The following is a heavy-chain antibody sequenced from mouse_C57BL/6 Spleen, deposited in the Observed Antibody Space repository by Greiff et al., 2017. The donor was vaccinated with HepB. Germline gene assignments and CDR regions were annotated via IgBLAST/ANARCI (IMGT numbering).Heavy chain of an antibody. Sequence: VQLQQSGAELVRPGASVTLSCKASGYTFTDYEMHWVKQTPVHGLEWIGAIDPETGGTAYNQKFKGKAILTADKSSSTAYMELRSLTSEDSAVYYCTRRDYGDWYFDVWGTGTTVTVSS. CDR2: IDPETGGT. CDR1: GYTFTDYE. CDR3: TRRDYGDWYFDV. J-gene: IGHJ1*03. V-gene: IGHV1-15*01. D-gene: IGHD1-1*02.